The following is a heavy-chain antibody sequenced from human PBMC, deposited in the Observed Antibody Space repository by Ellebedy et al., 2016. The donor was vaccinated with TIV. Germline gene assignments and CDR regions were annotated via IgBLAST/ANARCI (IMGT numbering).Heavy chain of an antibody. J-gene: IGHJ4*02. Sequence: GESLKISXAASGFTFSGYWISWVRQAPGKGLEWVANIKEDGSEKYYVDSVKGRFTISRDNAKNSLYLQMYSLRAEDTAVYYCARDQNLWGQGTLVTVSS. V-gene: IGHV3-7*05. CDR1: GFTFSGYW. D-gene: IGHD2/OR15-2a*01. CDR3: ARDQNL. CDR2: IKEDGSEK.